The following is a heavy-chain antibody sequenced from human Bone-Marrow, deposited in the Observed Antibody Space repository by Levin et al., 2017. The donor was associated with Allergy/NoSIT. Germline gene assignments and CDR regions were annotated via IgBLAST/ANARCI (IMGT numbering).Heavy chain of an antibody. CDR3: TRLSFGLDV. CDR2: IYHSGNT. J-gene: IGHJ6*02. V-gene: IGHV4-4*02. Sequence: PSETLSLNCTVSGVSISATNWWGWVRQPPGRGLEWIGEIYHSGNTNYNPSLKSRVTISVDRSKNQFSLNLNFVTAADTAVYYCTRLSFGLDVWGPGTTVTVSS. CDR1: GVSISATNW.